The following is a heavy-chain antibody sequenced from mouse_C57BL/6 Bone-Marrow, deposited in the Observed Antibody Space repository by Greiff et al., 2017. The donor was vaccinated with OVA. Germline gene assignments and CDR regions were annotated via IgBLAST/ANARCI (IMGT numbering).Heavy chain of an antibody. J-gene: IGHJ1*03. CDR1: GYTFTSYW. CDR2: IDPSDSYT. D-gene: IGHD2-2*01. CDR3: ARRWLRRYFDV. V-gene: IGHV1-50*01. Sequence: QVQLKQPGAELVKPGASVKLSCKASGYTFTSYWMQWVKQRPGQGLEWIGEIDPSDSYTNYNQKFKGKATLTVDTSSSTAYMQLSSLTSEDSAVYYCARRWLRRYFDVWGTGTTVTVSS.